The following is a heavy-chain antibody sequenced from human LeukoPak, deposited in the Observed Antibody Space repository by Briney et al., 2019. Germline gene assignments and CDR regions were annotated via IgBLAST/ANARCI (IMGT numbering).Heavy chain of an antibody. CDR3: ARDLWGDTYDAFDI. D-gene: IGHD3-16*01. CDR1: GFTFSSYW. V-gene: IGHV3-7*01. CDR2: IKQDGSEK. J-gene: IGHJ3*02. Sequence: GGSLRLSCAASGFTFSSYWMSWVRQAPGKGLEWVANIKQDGSEKYYVDSVKGRFTISRDNAKNSLYLQMNSLRAEDTAVYYCARDLWGDTYDAFDIWGQGTMVTVSS.